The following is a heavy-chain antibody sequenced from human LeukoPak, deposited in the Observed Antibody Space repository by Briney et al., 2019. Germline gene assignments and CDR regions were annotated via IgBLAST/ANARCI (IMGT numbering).Heavy chain of an antibody. CDR3: ARASIAAYGWFDP. CDR1: GYSISSGYY. Sequence: SETLSLTCVVSGYSISSGYYWGWIRQPPGKGLEWIGSIYHSGSTYYNPSLKSRVTISVDTSKNQFSLKLSSVTAADTVVYYCARASIAAYGWFDPWGQGTLVTVSS. V-gene: IGHV4-38-2*01. J-gene: IGHJ5*02. CDR2: IYHSGST. D-gene: IGHD6-6*01.